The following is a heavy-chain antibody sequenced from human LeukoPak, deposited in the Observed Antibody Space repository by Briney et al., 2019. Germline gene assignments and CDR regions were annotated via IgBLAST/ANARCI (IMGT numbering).Heavy chain of an antibody. J-gene: IGHJ4*02. D-gene: IGHD2-15*01. CDR2: IKQDGSEK. V-gene: IGHV3-7*01. Sequence: GGSLRLSCAASGFTFSSYWMSWVRQAPGKGREWVTNIKQDGSEKYYVDSVKGRFTISRDNAKNSLYLQMNSLRAEDTALYYCAREQDREASATIVGDYWGQGTLVTVSS. CDR3: AREQDREASATIVGDY. CDR1: GFTFSSYW.